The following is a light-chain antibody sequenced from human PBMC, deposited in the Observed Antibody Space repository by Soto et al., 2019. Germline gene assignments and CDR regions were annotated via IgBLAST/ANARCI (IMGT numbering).Light chain of an antibody. J-gene: IGKJ1*01. V-gene: IGKV1-5*03. Sequence: DIQMTQSPSTLSASVGDRVTITCRASQSISSWLAWYQQKPGKAPKLLIYKASSLESGVPSRFSGSGSGTEFTLTISGLQPDDFATYYCQQYNSYWMFGQGTKVEI. CDR2: KAS. CDR3: QQYNSYWM. CDR1: QSISSW.